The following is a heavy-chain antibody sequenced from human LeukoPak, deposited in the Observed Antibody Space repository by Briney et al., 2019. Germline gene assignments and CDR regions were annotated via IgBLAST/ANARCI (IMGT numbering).Heavy chain of an antibody. J-gene: IGHJ4*02. CDR1: GGSISSYY. V-gene: IGHV4-59*12. Sequence: SETLSLTCTVSGGSISSYYWSWIRQPPGKGLEWIGYIYHSGSTYYNPSLKSRVTISVDRSKNQFSLKLSSVTAADTAVYYCARAYHPMHHYDFWSGYYSSPYYFDYWGQGTLVTVSS. CDR3: ARAYHPMHHYDFWSGYYSSPYYFDY. D-gene: IGHD3-3*01. CDR2: IYHSGST.